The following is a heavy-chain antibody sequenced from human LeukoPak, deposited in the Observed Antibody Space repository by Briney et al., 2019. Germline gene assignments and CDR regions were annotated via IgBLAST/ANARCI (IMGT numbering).Heavy chain of an antibody. CDR2: IRSKAYGGTT. V-gene: IGHV3-49*04. J-gene: IGHJ6*03. D-gene: IGHD3-3*01. CDR1: GFTFSSYE. Sequence: PGGSPRLSCAASGFTFSSYEMNWVRQAPGKGLEWVGFIRSKAYGGTTEYAASVKGRFTISRDDSKSIAYLQMNSLKTEDTAVYYCTRGLIRFLGVDMDVWGKGTTVTVSS. CDR3: TRGLIRFLGVDMDV.